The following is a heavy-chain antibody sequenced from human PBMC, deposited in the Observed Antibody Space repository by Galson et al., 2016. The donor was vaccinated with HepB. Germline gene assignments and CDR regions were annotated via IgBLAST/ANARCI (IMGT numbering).Heavy chain of an antibody. V-gene: IGHV3-23*01. Sequence: SLRLSCAASGFTFRNYGMTWVRQVPGKGLEVVSSISRSGDSTDYADSVKGRFTISRDNSKNTLSLQMNSLTADDTAIYYCVQGSTAPAVWGKGTTVTVSS. CDR2: ISRSGDST. J-gene: IGHJ6*04. CDR3: VQGSTAPAV. CDR1: GFTFRNYG. D-gene: IGHD2-2*01.